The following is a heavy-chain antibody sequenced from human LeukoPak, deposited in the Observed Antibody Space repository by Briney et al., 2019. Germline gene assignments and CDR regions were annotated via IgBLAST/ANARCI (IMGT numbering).Heavy chain of an antibody. CDR1: GGTFSSYA. D-gene: IGHD1-26*01. Sequence: ASVKVSCKASGGTFSSYAISWVRQAPGQGLEWMGGIIPIFGTANYAQKFQGRVTITADKSTSTAYMELSSLRSEDTAVYYCARDRDELPIDYWGQGTLVTVSS. CDR2: IIPIFGTA. V-gene: IGHV1-69*06. J-gene: IGHJ4*02. CDR3: ARDRDELPIDY.